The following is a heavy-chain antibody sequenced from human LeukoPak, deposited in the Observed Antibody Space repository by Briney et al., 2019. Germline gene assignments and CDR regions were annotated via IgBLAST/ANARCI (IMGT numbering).Heavy chain of an antibody. CDR3: ARRRDGYKDLYAFDI. V-gene: IGHV5-51*01. D-gene: IGHD5-24*01. CDR1: GYRFTSYW. CDR2: IYPGDSDT. Sequence: GESLKISCKVSGYRFTSYWICWVRQMREKGLELMGIIYPGDSDTRYSPSFQGQVTISADKSISTAYLQWSSLKASDTAMYYCARRRDGYKDLYAFDIWGQGQWSPSVQ. J-gene: IGHJ3*02.